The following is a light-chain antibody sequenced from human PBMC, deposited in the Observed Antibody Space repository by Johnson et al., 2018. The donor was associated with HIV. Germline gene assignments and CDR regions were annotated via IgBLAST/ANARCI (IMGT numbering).Light chain of an antibody. J-gene: IGLJ1*01. CDR2: DNN. CDR3: GTLDSSLSAGV. V-gene: IGLV1-51*01. Sequence: QLVLTQPPSVSAAPGQRVTRSYSGSSSNIGNNFVSWFRQLPLRAPKVLIYDNNKRPSGIPDRFSGSKSGTSATLGITGLQTGDEADYYCGTLDSSLSAGVFGTGTKVTVL. CDR1: SSNIGNNF.